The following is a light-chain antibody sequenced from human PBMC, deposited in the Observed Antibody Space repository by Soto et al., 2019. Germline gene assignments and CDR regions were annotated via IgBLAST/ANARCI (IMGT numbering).Light chain of an antibody. Sequence: EIVLTQSPGTLTLSPGEIAALSCSSSQPISNNYLVWYRQKPGQAPRLLIYAVSSRAAGIPDRFSGSGSGTDFALTIARMAPEDSAVYYYQQHSNSPWTLGQGTRVEI. CDR1: QPISNNY. CDR3: QQHSNSPWT. V-gene: IGKV3D-20*02. CDR2: AVS. J-gene: IGKJ1*01.